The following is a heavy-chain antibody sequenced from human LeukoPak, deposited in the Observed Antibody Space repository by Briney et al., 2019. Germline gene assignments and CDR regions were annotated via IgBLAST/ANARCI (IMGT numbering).Heavy chain of an antibody. CDR1: DGSISSYC. CDR2: ISYSGST. J-gene: IGHJ5*02. Sequence: SETLSLTCTVSDGSISSYCWSWIRQPPGKGLEWIGYISYSGSTNYNPSLKSRVTISVDTSKSQFSLKLSSVTAADTAVYYCARVGSSGSFDPWGQGTLVTVSS. V-gene: IGHV4-59*01. CDR3: ARVGSSGSFDP. D-gene: IGHD6-19*01.